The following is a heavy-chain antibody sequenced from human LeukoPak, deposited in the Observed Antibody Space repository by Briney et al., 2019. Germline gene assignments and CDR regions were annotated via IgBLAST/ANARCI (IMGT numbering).Heavy chain of an antibody. CDR3: ARSLWVPSDRDYYYYMDV. Sequence: GASVKVSCKASGYTFTGYYMHWVRQAPGQGLEWMGWINPNSGGTNYAQKFQGRVTMTRDTSISTAYMELSRLRSNNTAVYYRARSLWVPSDRDYYYYMDVWGKGTTVTISS. V-gene: IGHV1-2*02. D-gene: IGHD3-16*01. J-gene: IGHJ6*03. CDR1: GYTFTGYY. CDR2: INPNSGGT.